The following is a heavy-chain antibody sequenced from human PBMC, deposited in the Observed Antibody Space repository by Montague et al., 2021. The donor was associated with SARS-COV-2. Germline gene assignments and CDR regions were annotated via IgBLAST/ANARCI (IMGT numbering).Heavy chain of an antibody. D-gene: IGHD3-3*01. CDR1: GGSFSGFY. V-gene: IGHV4-34*09. Sequence: TLSLTCAVSGGSFSGFYWSWVRQSPGEGLEWIGEINQSGSINYNPSLKSRVTRSVDTSKNQFSLKLSSVTAADTAVYYCARDSGITIFGVVIMQAFDIWGQGTMVTVSS. CDR3: ARDSGITIFGVVIMQAFDI. CDR2: INQSGSI. J-gene: IGHJ3*02.